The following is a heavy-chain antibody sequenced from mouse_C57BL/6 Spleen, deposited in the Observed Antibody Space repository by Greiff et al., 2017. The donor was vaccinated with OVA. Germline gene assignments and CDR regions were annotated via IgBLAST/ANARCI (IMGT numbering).Heavy chain of an antibody. Sequence: EVKLMESGGDLVKPGGSLKLSCAASGFTFSSYGMSWVRQTPDKRLEWVATISSGGSYTYYPDSVKGRFTISRDNAKNTLYLQMSSLKSEDTAMYYCARHYGNGGDYWGQGTSVTVSS. D-gene: IGHD2-1*01. CDR2: ISSGGSYT. J-gene: IGHJ4*01. CDR1: GFTFSSYG. CDR3: ARHYGNGGDY. V-gene: IGHV5-6*01.